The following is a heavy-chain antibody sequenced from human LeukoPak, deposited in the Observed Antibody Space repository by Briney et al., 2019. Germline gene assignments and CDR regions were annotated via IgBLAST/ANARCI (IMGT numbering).Heavy chain of an antibody. J-gene: IGHJ5*02. CDR1: GYSISSGYY. CDR3: ARGLSDCSGGSCWGSWFDP. Sequence: PSETLSLTCTVSGYSISSGYYWSWIRQPPGKGLEWIGEINHSGSTNYNPSLKSRVTISVDTSKNQFSLKLSSVTAADTAVYYCARGLSDCSGGSCWGSWFDPWGQGTLVTVSS. V-gene: IGHV4-38-2*02. D-gene: IGHD2-15*01. CDR2: INHSGST.